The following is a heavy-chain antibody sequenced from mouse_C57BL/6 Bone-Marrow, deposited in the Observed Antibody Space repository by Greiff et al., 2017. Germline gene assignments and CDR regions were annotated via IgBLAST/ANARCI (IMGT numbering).Heavy chain of an antibody. CDR3: ARRGTTVVGDWYFDV. J-gene: IGHJ1*03. D-gene: IGHD1-1*01. Sequence: QVQLQQSGPELVKPGASVKISCKASGYTFTDYYINWVKQRPGKGLEWIGWIFPGSGSTYYNEKFKGKATLTVDKSSSTAYMLLSSLTSEDSAVYFCARRGTTVVGDWYFDVWGTGTTVTVSA. V-gene: IGHV1-75*01. CDR1: GYTFTDYY. CDR2: IFPGSGST.